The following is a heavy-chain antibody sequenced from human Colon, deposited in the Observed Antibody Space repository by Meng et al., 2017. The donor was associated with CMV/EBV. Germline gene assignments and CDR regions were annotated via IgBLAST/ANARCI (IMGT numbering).Heavy chain of an antibody. V-gene: IGHV1-69*12. J-gene: IGHJ4*02. Sequence: QVQLVQSGAEVKKPGSSVTVSCKASEDTFNNYAFSWVRQAPGKGLEWMGGIIAGFGTAKFPQKFQGRVTISADESTSTLYMELRSLRSDDTAIYYCATELSRGGYWGQGTLVTVSS. CDR1: EDTFNNYA. CDR3: ATELSRGGY. CDR2: IIAGFGTA.